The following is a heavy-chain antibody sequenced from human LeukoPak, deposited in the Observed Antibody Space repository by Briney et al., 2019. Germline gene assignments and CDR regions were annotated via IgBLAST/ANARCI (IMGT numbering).Heavy chain of an antibody. Sequence: GSLRLSCAASGFTFSSYWMSWIRQPPGKGLEWTGEINHSGSTNYNPSLKSRVTISVDTSKNQFSLKLSSVTAADTAVYYCARGRGAFDIWGQGTMVIVSS. CDR1: GFTFSSYW. V-gene: IGHV4-34*01. CDR3: ARGRGAFDI. CDR2: INHSGST. J-gene: IGHJ3*02.